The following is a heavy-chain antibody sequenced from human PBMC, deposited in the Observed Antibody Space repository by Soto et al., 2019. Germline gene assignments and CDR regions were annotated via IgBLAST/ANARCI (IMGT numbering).Heavy chain of an antibody. CDR2: IYHSGTT. CDR1: GYSISSGNY. V-gene: IGHV4-38-2*02. Sequence: WETLSLTCGVSGYSISSGNYWGWIRQPPGKGLEWIGSIYHSGTTYYNPSLESRVTISIDSSKNQFSLKLKSVTATDTAVYYCARDGARYYDFWSGPNEDDYYYGMDVWGQGTTLTVSS. CDR3: ARDGARYYDFWSGPNEDDYYYGMDV. J-gene: IGHJ6*02. D-gene: IGHD3-3*01.